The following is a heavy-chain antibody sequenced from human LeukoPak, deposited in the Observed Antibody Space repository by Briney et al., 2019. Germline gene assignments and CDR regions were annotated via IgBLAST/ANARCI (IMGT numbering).Heavy chain of an antibody. CDR1: GFTFSSYG. V-gene: IGHV3-30*18. CDR3: AKGGSYYYYYYMDV. D-gene: IGHD1-26*01. CDR2: ISYDGSNK. J-gene: IGHJ6*03. Sequence: GGSLRLSCAASGFTFSSYGMHWVRQAPGKGLEWVAVISYDGSNKYYADSVKGRFTISRDNSKNTLYLQMNSLRAEDTAVYYCAKGGSYYYYYYMDVWGKGTTVTVSS.